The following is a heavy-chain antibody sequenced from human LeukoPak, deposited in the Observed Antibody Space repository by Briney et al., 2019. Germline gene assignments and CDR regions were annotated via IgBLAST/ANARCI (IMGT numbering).Heavy chain of an antibody. CDR1: GGSISSGGYS. V-gene: IGHV4-30-2*01. Sequence: SETLSLTCAVSGGSISSGGYSWSWIRQPPGKGLEWIGYIYHSGSTYYNPSLKSRVTISVDRSKNQFSLKLSSVTAADTAVYYCARARDGYNYSFDYWGQGTLVTVSS. CDR3: ARARDGYNYSFDY. CDR2: IYHSGST. D-gene: IGHD5-24*01. J-gene: IGHJ4*02.